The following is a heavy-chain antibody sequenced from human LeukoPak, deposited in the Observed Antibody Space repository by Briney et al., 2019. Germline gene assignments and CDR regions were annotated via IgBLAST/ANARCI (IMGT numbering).Heavy chain of an antibody. CDR1: GFTFSSYA. J-gene: IGHJ4*02. Sequence: GGSLRLSCAASGFTFSSYAMSWVRQAPGKGLEWVSAISGSGGSTYYADSVKGRFTISRDNAKNSLYLQMDSLRAEDTAVYYCARFETVAAKPFEYWGQGALVTVSS. D-gene: IGHD6-19*01. CDR3: ARFETVAAKPFEY. V-gene: IGHV3-23*01. CDR2: ISGSGGST.